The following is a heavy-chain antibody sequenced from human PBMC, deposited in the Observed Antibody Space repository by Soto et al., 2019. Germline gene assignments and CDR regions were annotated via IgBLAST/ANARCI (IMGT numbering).Heavy chain of an antibody. Sequence: PSETLSLTCTVSGGSISSSSYYWGWIRQPPGKGQEWIGSIYYSGSTYYKTSLKRQVTISVNTSKNQFFLKLSSVTAADTSVYYFARRSNRHPGSFFNYWGQGTLVTVSS. CDR3: ARRSNRHPGSFFNY. J-gene: IGHJ4*02. CDR2: IYYSGST. CDR1: GGSISSSSYY. V-gene: IGHV4-39*01. D-gene: IGHD7-27*01.